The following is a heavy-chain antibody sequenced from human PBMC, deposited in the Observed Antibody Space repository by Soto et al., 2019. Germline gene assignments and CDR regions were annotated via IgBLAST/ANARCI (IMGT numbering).Heavy chain of an antibody. D-gene: IGHD3-10*01. CDR2: ISGSGGST. V-gene: IGHV3-23*01. J-gene: IGHJ4*02. CDR1: GFTFSSYA. CDR3: AKVGLLLWFGEPIFYFDY. Sequence: EVQLLESGGGLVQPGGSLRLSCAASGFTFSSYAMSWVRQAPGKGLEWVSAISGSGGSTYYADSVKGRFTISRDNSKNTLYLQMNSLRAEDTAVYYCAKVGLLLWFGEPIFYFDYWGQGTLVTVSS.